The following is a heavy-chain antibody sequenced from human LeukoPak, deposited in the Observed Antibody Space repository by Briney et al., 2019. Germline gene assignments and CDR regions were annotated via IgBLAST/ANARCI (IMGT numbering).Heavy chain of an antibody. Sequence: PSETLSLTCTVSGGSLSTNYWSWIRQPPGKGLEGIGYIYYSGSTNYNPSLKSRVTISMDTSKSQFSLKLSSVTAADTAIYYCARYSSSTWLGFDYWGQGTLVTVSS. CDR3: ARYSSSTWLGFDY. CDR2: IYYSGST. J-gene: IGHJ4*02. CDR1: GGSLSTNY. V-gene: IGHV4-59*13. D-gene: IGHD6-13*01.